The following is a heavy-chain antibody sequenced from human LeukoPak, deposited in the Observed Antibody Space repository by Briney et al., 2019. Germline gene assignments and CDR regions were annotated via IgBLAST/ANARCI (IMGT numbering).Heavy chain of an antibody. CDR2: INPNSGGT. D-gene: IGHD4-11*01. V-gene: IGHV1-2*02. Sequence: GASVKVSCKASGYTFTGYYMHWVRQAPGQGLEWMGWINPNSGGTNYAQKFQGRVTMTRDTSISTAYMELSRLRSDDTAVYYCAKQTTSHYYYMDVWGKGTTVTVSS. CDR3: AKQTTSHYYYMDV. CDR1: GYTFTGYY. J-gene: IGHJ6*03.